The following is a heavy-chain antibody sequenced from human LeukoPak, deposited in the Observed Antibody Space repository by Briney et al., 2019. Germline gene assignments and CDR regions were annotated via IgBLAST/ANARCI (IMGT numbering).Heavy chain of an antibody. CDR2: IWSGGAS. V-gene: IGHV3-53*01. D-gene: IGHD3-3*01. Sequence: GGSLRLSCAASGLSVETNYMSWVRQSPEKGLEWVSVIWSGGASYYAESVKGRFTVSKDSSKNTLYLQMNSLRAEDTAVYYCAKWSGNRPLYYFDYWGQGTLVTVSS. CDR3: AKWSGNRPLYYFDY. CDR1: GLSVETNY. J-gene: IGHJ4*02.